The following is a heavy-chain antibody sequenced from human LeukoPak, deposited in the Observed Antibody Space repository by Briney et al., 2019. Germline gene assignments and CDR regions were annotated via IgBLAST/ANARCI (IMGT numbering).Heavy chain of an antibody. CDR2: IYTSGST. D-gene: IGHD1-26*01. J-gene: IGHJ2*01. CDR3: ARENSGSYRELVC. CDR1: GGSISIYY. V-gene: IGHV4-4*07. Sequence: SETLSLTCTVSGGSISIYYWSWIRQPAGKGLEWIGRIYTSGSTNYNASLKSRVSMSVETSKNHSSPKLRSLTAADTARFYCARENSGSYRELVCWGRGTLVSVSS.